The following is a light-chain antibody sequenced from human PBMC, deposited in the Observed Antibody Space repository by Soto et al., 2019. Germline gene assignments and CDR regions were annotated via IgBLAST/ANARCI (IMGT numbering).Light chain of an antibody. CDR2: EDN. Sequence: NFMLTQPHSVSESPGKTVTISCTRSSGSIASNYVQWYQQRPGSAPTTVIYEDNQRPSGVPARFSGSIDSSSNSASLTISGLKTEDEADYYCQSYDSSNYVVFGGGTKLTVL. CDR3: QSYDSSNYVV. CDR1: SGSIASNY. V-gene: IGLV6-57*04. J-gene: IGLJ2*01.